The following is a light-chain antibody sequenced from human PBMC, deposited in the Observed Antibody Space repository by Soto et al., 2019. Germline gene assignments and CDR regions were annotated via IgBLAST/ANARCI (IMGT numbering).Light chain of an antibody. CDR3: QQYGDSPLT. CDR2: GAG. CDR1: QSVRKY. V-gene: IGKV3-20*01. Sequence: EIVLTQSPGTLSLSPGERATLSCRASQSVRKYLAWYQQKPGQAPRLVIYGAGTRATDIPDRFAGSGSGTDFILTISRLEPEDFAVYYCQQYGDSPLTFGGGTKVEI. J-gene: IGKJ4*01.